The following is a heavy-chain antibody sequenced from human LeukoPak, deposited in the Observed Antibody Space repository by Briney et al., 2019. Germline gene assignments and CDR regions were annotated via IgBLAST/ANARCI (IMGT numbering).Heavy chain of an antibody. V-gene: IGHV3-30*02. CDR3: ATGGSSKLKDAFDI. D-gene: IGHD2-15*01. CDR1: GFSFNNYV. J-gene: IGHJ3*02. Sequence: GGSLRLSCAVSGFSFNNYVMHWVRQAPGKGMGWEAVIWVDGTNKYYADSVKGRFTISRDNSKNTLGVQMNSLRAEDTAVYYCATGGSSKLKDAFDIWGQGTVVTVSA. CDR2: IWVDGTNK.